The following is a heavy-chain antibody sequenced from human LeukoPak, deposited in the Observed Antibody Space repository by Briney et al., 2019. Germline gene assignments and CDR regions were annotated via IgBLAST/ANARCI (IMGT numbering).Heavy chain of an antibody. V-gene: IGHV1-69*04. J-gene: IGHJ5*02. CDR1: GGTFSTYA. CDR2: IIPILGIA. CDR3: AREPAGYSSGWSWEVVSVFDP. Sequence: SVKVSCKASGGTFSTYAIRWVRQAPGQGLEWMGRIIPILGIAKYAQKFQGRVTITADKSTSTAYMELSSLRSEDTAVYYCAREPAGYSSGWSWEVVSVFDPWGQGTLVTVSS. D-gene: IGHD6-19*01.